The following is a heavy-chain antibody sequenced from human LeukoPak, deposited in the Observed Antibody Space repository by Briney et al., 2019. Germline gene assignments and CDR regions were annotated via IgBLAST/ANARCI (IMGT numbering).Heavy chain of an antibody. J-gene: IGHJ4*02. CDR3: ARDAAYCGGDCYRNYFDY. Sequence: ASVKVSCKASGYTFTDYYIHWMRQAPGQGLEWMGWISNYNGDTEYAQNLQGRVSMTTDTSANTAYMELRSLRSDDTAVYYCARDAAYCGGDCYRNYFDYWGQGTLVTVSS. CDR2: ISNYNGDT. CDR1: GYTFTDYY. D-gene: IGHD2-21*02. V-gene: IGHV1-18*04.